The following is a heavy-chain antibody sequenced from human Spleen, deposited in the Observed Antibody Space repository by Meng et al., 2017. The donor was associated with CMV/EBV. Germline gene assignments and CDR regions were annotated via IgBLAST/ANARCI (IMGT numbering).Heavy chain of an antibody. Sequence: ASVKVSCKTSGYTFTTYGISWVRQAHGQGLEWVTWITAYNGDTKYAQQFQGRVTVTTDTSTSTVYLELRNLRSDDTAVYYCARDPGRGLMEWLLGDYWGQGTLVTVSS. CDR1: GYTFTTYG. CDR3: ARDPGRGLMEWLLGDY. CDR2: ITAYNGDT. J-gene: IGHJ4*02. D-gene: IGHD3-3*01. V-gene: IGHV1-18*01.